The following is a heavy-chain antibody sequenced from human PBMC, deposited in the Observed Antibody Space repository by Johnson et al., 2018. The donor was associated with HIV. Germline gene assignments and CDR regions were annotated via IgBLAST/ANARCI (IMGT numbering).Heavy chain of an antibody. D-gene: IGHD6-6*01. Sequence: QVQLVESGGGVVQPGKSLRLSCGASGLSFSNYDMHWVRQAPGKGLQWVADISYDGTNKHYGDYLKGRFTVSRDNSNDTLYLQMNSLRAEDTAVYYCASSIPPYSSSSVAVDIWGQGTMVTVSS. CDR3: ASSIPPYSSSSVAVDI. J-gene: IGHJ3*02. CDR1: GLSFSNYD. CDR2: ISYDGTNK. V-gene: IGHV3-30*03.